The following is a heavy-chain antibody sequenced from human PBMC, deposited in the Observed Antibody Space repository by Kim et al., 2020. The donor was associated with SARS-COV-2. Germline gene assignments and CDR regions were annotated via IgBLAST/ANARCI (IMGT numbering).Heavy chain of an antibody. V-gene: IGHV1-18*01. CDR2: ISAYNGNT. D-gene: IGHD3-10*01. J-gene: IGHJ5*02. CDR3: ARVPKNYYGSGSYKNWFDP. Sequence: ASVKVSCKASGYTFTSYGISWVRQAPGQGLEWMGWISAYNGNTNYAQKLQGRVTMTTDTSTSTAYMELRSLRSDDTAVYYCARVPKNYYGSGSYKNWFDPWGQGTLVTVSS. CDR1: GYTFTSYG.